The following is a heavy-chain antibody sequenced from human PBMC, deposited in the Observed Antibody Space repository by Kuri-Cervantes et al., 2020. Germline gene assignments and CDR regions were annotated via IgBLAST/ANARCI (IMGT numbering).Heavy chain of an antibody. V-gene: IGHV5-51*01. CDR1: GYSFTSYW. D-gene: IGHD1-26*01. J-gene: IGHJ6*03. CDR3: ARHGRGFWVPTSYSGSLWYYYYYYMDV. Sequence: GGSLRLSCKGSGYSFTSYWIGGLRQMPGKGLEWIGIIYPGDSDTIYSPSFQGQVTISADKSISTAYLQWSSLKASDTAMYYCARHGRGFWVPTSYSGSLWYYYYYYMDVWGKGTTVTVSS. CDR2: IYPGDSDT.